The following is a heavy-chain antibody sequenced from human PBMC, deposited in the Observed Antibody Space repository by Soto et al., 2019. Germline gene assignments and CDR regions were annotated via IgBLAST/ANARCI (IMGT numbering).Heavy chain of an antibody. Sequence: EVQLVESGGGLVQPGGSLRLSCAASGFTVSSNYMSWVRQAPGKGLEWVSVIYSGGSTYYADSVKGRFTISRDNSKNTLYLPMNSLRAEDTAVYYCARGLGYCSSTSCYEGRLDYWGQGNLVTVSS. V-gene: IGHV3-66*01. J-gene: IGHJ4*02. D-gene: IGHD2-2*01. CDR2: IYSGGST. CDR3: ARGLGYCSSTSCYEGRLDY. CDR1: GFTVSSNY.